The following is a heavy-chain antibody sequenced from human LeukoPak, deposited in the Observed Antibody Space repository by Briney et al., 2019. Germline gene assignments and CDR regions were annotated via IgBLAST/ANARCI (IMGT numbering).Heavy chain of an antibody. CDR1: GYSFTGSW. D-gene: IGHD2-15*01. Sequence: GESLKISCKGSGYSFTGSWIGLVRQMPGKGLEWMGIIYPGDSETIYNPSFQGQVSISADRSVSTAYLQWSSLKASDTAMYYCARQDCSGGSCRFDYWGQGTLVTVPS. V-gene: IGHV5-51*01. CDR3: ARQDCSGGSCRFDY. CDR2: IYPGDSET. J-gene: IGHJ4*02.